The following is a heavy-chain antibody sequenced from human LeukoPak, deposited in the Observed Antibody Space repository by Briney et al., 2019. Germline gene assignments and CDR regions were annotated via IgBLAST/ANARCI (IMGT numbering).Heavy chain of an antibody. V-gene: IGHV3-69-1*01. Sequence: GGSLRLSCVASGFIFSDYTMNWVRQAPGKGLEWISYIRGSGVMSYADSVKGRFIISRDNAKNSLSLQMNSLRGEDTAVYYCVRDYHYAFDIWGQGTMVTVSS. D-gene: IGHD1-14*01. CDR1: GFIFSDYT. CDR3: VRDYHYAFDI. CDR2: IRGSGVM. J-gene: IGHJ3*02.